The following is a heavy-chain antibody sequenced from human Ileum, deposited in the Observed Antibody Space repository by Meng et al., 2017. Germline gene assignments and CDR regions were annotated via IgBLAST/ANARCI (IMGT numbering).Heavy chain of an antibody. CDR1: GYTFTSYD. J-gene: IGHJ6*02. CDR3: AREYITVSGGPYYYYGMDV. D-gene: IGHD6-19*01. Sequence: ASVKVSCKASGYTFTSYDMHWVRQAPGQGLEWMGIISTSGGSTTYAQKFQGRVAMTRDTSTSTVYMEMSSLRSDDTAVYYCAREYITVSGGPYYYYGMDVWGQGTTVTVSS. CDR2: ISTSGGST. V-gene: IGHV1-46*01.